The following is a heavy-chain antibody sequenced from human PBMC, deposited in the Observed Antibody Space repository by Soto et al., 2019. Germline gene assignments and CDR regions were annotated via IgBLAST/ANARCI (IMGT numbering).Heavy chain of an antibody. CDR3: ARAPIVVVSAAFGWFDS. D-gene: IGHD2-2*01. V-gene: IGHV4-38-2*01. CDR1: GYSISSGYY. CDR2: IFHSGRT. Sequence: ASETLSLTCAVAGYSISSGYYWAWIRQPPGMGLEWIASIFHSGRTYHNPCLKSRVTISVDTSKNQSSLTLSSVTAADTAVYYCARAPIVVVSAAFGWFDSWGQGTRVTVSS. J-gene: IGHJ5*01.